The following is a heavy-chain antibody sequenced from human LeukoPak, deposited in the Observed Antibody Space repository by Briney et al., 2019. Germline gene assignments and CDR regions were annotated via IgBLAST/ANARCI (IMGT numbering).Heavy chain of an antibody. CDR3: AKGMFGYLGGLFWYFDL. CDR1: GFTFSSYA. Sequence: GGSLRLSCAASGFTFSSYAMTWVRQAPGTGLEWVSGISGSGGSTYYADSVKGRFSISRDNSKNTLYLQMNSLRAEDTAVYYCAKGMFGYLGGLFWYFDLWGRGTLVTVSS. V-gene: IGHV3-23*01. CDR2: ISGSGGST. J-gene: IGHJ2*01. D-gene: IGHD3-22*01.